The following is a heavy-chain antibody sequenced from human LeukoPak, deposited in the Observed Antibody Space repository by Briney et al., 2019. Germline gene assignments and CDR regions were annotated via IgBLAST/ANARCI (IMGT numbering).Heavy chain of an antibody. CDR1: GYTFTGYY. D-gene: IGHD6-19*01. CDR2: INPNRCGT. J-gene: IGHJ4*02. V-gene: IGHV1-2*02. Sequence: ASVKVSCKASGYTFTGYYMHWMRQAPGQGLEWMGWINPNRCGTHYAQKFQGRVTMTGDTSISTAYMELSRLRSDDTAVYYCARGPIVVTGTGGFLNYWGQGTLVTVSS. CDR3: ARGPIVVTGTGGFLNY.